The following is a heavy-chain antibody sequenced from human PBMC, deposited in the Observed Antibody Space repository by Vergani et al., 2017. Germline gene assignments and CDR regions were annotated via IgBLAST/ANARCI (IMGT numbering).Heavy chain of an antibody. D-gene: IGHD3-10*01. V-gene: IGHV3-23*01. J-gene: IGHJ1*01. CDR1: GITLSSYA. CDR3: TTAWGLYYLHGEYFQY. CDR2: ISGSGGRT. Sequence: EVQLLESGGGLVQPGGSLRLSCAASGITLSSYAMNWVRQAPGKGLEWVSTISGSGGRTYYADSVKGRFTISRDNSKNTLFLQMNSLKDEDTAVYYCTTAWGLYYLHGEYFQYWGRGTLVSVSS.